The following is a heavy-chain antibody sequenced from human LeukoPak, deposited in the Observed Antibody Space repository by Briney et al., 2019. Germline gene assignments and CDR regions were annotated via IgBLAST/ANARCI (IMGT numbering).Heavy chain of an antibody. J-gene: IGHJ5*02. CDR3: ARADEYDSSDL. CDR1: GYTFSNYG. V-gene: IGHV1-18*01. CDR2: ISAYNGNT. Sequence: ASVKVSCKASGYTFSNYGITWVRQAPGQGLEWMGWISAYNGNTNYAQKVQGRVTVTTDTSTSTAYMELRSLRSDDTAIYYCARADEYDSSDLWGQGTLVTVSS. D-gene: IGHD3-22*01.